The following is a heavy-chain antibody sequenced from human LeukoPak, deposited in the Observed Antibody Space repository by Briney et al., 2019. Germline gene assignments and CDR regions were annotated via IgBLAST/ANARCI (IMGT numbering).Heavy chain of an antibody. CDR2: INPNSGGT. V-gene: IGHV1-2*02. J-gene: IGHJ4*02. D-gene: IGHD5-24*01. Sequence: WASVKVPCKASGYTFTGYYMHGVPQAPGQGREGMGWINPNSGGTNYAQKFQGRVTMTRDTSISTAYMELSRLRSDDTAVYYCARSKRDGYKAVPRYYFDYWGQGTLVTVSS. CDR3: ARSKRDGYKAVPRYYFDY. CDR1: GYTFTGYY.